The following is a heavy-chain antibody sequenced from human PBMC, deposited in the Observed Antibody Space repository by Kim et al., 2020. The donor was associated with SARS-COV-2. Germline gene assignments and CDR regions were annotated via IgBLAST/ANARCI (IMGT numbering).Heavy chain of an antibody. CDR3: ARRSFAAAVWYFDL. CDR2: IYPGDSDT. Sequence: GESLKISCKGSGYSFTSYWIGWVRQMPGKGLEWMGIIYPGDSDTRYSPSFQGQVTISGDKSISTDYLQWSSLKASDTAMYYCARRSFAAAVWYFDLWGRGTLVTVSS. V-gene: IGHV5-51*01. D-gene: IGHD6-13*01. CDR1: GYSFTSYW. J-gene: IGHJ2*01.